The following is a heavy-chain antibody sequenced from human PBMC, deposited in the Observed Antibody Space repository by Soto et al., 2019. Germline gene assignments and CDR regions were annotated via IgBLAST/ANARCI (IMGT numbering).Heavy chain of an antibody. Sequence: QVQLLESGPGLVKPSGTLSLTCAVSRASITDAKWWSWVRQAPGKGLEWIGEIYHTGSTSYNPSLTSRVTISVDKSNNQFLLKLRPVTAADTAVYYCATCDFWSGLFDYWGQGILVTVSP. J-gene: IGHJ4*02. D-gene: IGHD3-3*01. CDR3: ATCDFWSGLFDY. V-gene: IGHV4-4*02. CDR1: RASITDAKW. CDR2: IYHTGST.